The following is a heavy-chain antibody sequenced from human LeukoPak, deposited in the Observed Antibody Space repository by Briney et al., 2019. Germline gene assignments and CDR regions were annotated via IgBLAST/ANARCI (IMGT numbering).Heavy chain of an antibody. V-gene: IGHV3-11*01. Sequence: TGGSLRLSCAGSGFTFSDYYMTWIRQAPGKGLEWVSYISSSGSTMYYADSVKGRFTISRDNAKTSLYLQMNSLRAEDTAVYYCARRSVIVTTSLFDYWGQGTLVTVSS. CDR1: GFTFSDYY. J-gene: IGHJ4*02. CDR2: ISSSGSTM. D-gene: IGHD5-12*01. CDR3: ARRSVIVTTSLFDY.